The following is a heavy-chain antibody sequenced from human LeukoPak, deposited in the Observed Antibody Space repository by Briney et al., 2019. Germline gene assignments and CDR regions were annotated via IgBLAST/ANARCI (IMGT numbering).Heavy chain of an antibody. CDR3: AKEMATMNAFDI. D-gene: IGHD5-24*01. J-gene: IGHJ3*02. V-gene: IGHV3-66*01. CDR1: GFTVSSNY. Sequence: PGGSLRLSCAASGFTVSSNYMSWVRPAPGEGLEWVSVIYSGGSTDYKDSVKDRFIISRDNSKNTLYLQMNSLRAEDTAVYYCAKEMATMNAFDIWGQGTMVTVSS. CDR2: IYSGGST.